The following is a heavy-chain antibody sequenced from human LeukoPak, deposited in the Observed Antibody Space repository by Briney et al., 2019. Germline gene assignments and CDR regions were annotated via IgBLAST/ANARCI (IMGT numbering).Heavy chain of an antibody. CDR1: GYTFTKYY. CDR2: INVSGGGA. V-gene: IGHV1-46*01. CDR3: ARPSINNWYYFDH. J-gene: IGHJ4*02. D-gene: IGHD1-1*01. Sequence: GASVKVSCKASGYTFTKYYIHWVRQAPGQGLEWLGVINVSGGGATYAQKFQGRITMTRDTSTDTAYVELSSLRSDDTAVYYCARPSINNWYYFDHWGQGILVTVSS.